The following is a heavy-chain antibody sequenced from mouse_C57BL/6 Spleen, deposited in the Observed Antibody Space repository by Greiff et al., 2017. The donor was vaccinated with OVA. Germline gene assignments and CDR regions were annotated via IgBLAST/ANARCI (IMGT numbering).Heavy chain of an antibody. V-gene: IGHV5-4*01. D-gene: IGHD2-10*02. J-gene: IGHJ4*01. CDR1: GFTFSSYA. Sequence: EVQLVESGGGLVKPGGSLKLSCAASGFTFSSYAMSWVRQTPEKRLEWVATISDGGSYTYYPDNVKGRFTISRDNAKNNLYLQMSHLKSEDTAMYYCARGGYGNYVYAMDYWGQGTSVTVSS. CDR2: ISDGGSYT. CDR3: ARGGYGNYVYAMDY.